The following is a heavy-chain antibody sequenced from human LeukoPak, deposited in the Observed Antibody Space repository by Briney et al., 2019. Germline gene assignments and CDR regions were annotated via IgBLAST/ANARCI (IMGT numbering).Heavy chain of an antibody. CDR3: ARGRGTGSYFYD. CDR2: INRGGST. Sequence: PSETLSLTCAVYGGSFSGYYWGWIRQPPGKGLEWIGEINRGGSTNYNPYLKSRATISIDTSRNYFSLKLTSVTVADTAVYYCARGRGTGSYFYDWGQGTLVTVSS. V-gene: IGHV4-34*01. D-gene: IGHD3/OR15-3a*01. J-gene: IGHJ4*02. CDR1: GGSFSGYY.